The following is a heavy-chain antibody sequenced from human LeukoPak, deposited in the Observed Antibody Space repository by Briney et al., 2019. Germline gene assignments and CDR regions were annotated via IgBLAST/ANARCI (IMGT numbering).Heavy chain of an antibody. J-gene: IGHJ4*02. CDR3: ARVSGTGYYFFDY. Sequence: PGGSLRLSCAASGFTFDDYGMSWVRQGPGKGLEWVSGINWNGGSTGYADSVKGRFTISRDKAKNSLYLQMNSLRAEDTAFYYCARVSGTGYYFFDYWGQGTLVTVSS. CDR2: INWNGGST. CDR1: GFTFDDYG. D-gene: IGHD5-12*01. V-gene: IGHV3-20*04.